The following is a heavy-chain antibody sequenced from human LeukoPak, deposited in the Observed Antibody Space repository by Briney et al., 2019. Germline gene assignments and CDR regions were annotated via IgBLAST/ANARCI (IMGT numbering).Heavy chain of an antibody. V-gene: IGHV1-69*13. CDR2: IIPIFGTA. CDR3: ARGITNIVVVPAAPNDAFDI. Sequence: GASVKVSCKASGGTFSSYAISWVRQAPGQGLEWMGGIIPIFGTANYAQKFQGRVTITADESTSTAYMELSSLRSEDTAVYYCARGITNIVVVPAAPNDAFDIWGQGTMVTVSS. CDR1: GGTFSSYA. J-gene: IGHJ3*02. D-gene: IGHD2-2*01.